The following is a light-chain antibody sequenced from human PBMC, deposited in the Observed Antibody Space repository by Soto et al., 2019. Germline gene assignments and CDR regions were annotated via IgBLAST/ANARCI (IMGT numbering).Light chain of an antibody. CDR3: QQYNSYRWT. Sequence: DIQMTQSPSTLSASLGDRVTITCGASQSISTYLAWYQQKQGKAPKLLIYKASSLESGVPSRFSGSGSGTEFNLTISSLQTDDFATYYCQQYNSYRWTFGLGTKVDI. J-gene: IGKJ1*01. CDR1: QSISTY. V-gene: IGKV1-5*03. CDR2: KAS.